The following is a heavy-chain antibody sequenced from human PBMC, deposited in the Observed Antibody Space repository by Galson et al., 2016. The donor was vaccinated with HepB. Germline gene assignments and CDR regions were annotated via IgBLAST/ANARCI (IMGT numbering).Heavy chain of an antibody. J-gene: IGHJ4*02. CDR1: GGSISDTSFF. CDR2: DHHRGST. Sequence: SETLSLTCTVSGGSISDTSFFWGWIRQPPGKGLEWIGSDHHRGSTYYSPSLKSRALISIDTSKNQFSLKLSSVTASDTAVYYCARHEGASYYLPLDHWGQGTLVAVSS. D-gene: IGHD1-26*01. CDR3: ARHEGASYYLPLDH. V-gene: IGHV4-39*01.